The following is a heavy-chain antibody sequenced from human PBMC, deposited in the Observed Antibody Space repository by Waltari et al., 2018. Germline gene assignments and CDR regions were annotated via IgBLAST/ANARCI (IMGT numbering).Heavy chain of an antibody. CDR1: GYTLTDLS. V-gene: IGHV1-24*01. J-gene: IGHJ4*02. CDR2: YDPEDGET. CDR3: ATXVGSGYLAPFNY. D-gene: IGHD3-3*01. Sequence: QVQLIQSGAEVKKPGASVKVSXKISGYTLTDLSMHWVRQAPGKGLEWMGGYDPEDGETAYAQKFQGRVTMTDDTSTDTAYMELSSLTSEDTAIYYCATXVGSGYLAPFNYWXXGTLVTVSS.